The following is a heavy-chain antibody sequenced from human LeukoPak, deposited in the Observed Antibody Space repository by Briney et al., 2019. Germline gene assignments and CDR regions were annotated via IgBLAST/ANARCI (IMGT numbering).Heavy chain of an antibody. J-gene: IGHJ3*02. CDR3: ARRGQWLPPGDDAFDI. CDR2: IYWNDDK. CDR1: GFSLITSGVG. Sequence: SGPTLVKPTQTLTLTCTFSGFSLITSGVGVGWIRQPPGKALEWLALIYWNDDKRYSPSLKSRLTITKDTSKNQVVLTMTNMEPGDTGTYHCARRGQWLPPGDDAFDIWGQGIMVTVSS. D-gene: IGHD6-19*01. V-gene: IGHV2-5*01.